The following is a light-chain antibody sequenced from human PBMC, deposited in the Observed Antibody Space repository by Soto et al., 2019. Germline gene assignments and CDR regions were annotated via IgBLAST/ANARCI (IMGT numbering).Light chain of an antibody. CDR2: DDF. CDR3: LVWDSGSHNYV. CDR1: DIGSKS. V-gene: IGLV3-21*02. Sequence: SYELTQPPAVSVAPGQTASITCGGKDIGSKSVHWYQQKPGQAPVLVVYDDFDRPSGIPERFSGSNSGNTATLTINRVEAGDEAEYYCLVWDSGSHNYVFGNGKKVTV. J-gene: IGLJ1*01.